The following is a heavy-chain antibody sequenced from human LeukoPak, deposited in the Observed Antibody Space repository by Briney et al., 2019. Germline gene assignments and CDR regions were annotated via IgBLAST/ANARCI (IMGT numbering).Heavy chain of an antibody. CDR3: ATLSGWYPYFDY. CDR2: ISGSGGTK. Sequence: GGSLRLSCAASGFTFSSYAMSWVRQAPGKGLEWVSAISGSGGTKYYADSLKGRFTISRDNSKNTLYLQMNSLRAEDTAVYYCATLSGWYPYFDYWGQGTLVTVSS. J-gene: IGHJ4*02. V-gene: IGHV3-23*01. CDR1: GFTFSSYA. D-gene: IGHD6-19*01.